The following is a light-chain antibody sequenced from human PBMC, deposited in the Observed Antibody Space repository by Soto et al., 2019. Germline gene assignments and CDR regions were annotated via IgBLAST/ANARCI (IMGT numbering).Light chain of an antibody. CDR3: QPYASYPPLP. V-gene: IGKV1-5*03. Sequence: EIRVTQSPATLSASVGDRVTITFRASQSISSWLAWYQQKPGKAPKLLIYKASGIESGVPSRFSGSGSGTDFTLTISSLQPDDFATYYCQPYASYPPLPFGGGTKVDIK. J-gene: IGKJ4*01. CDR2: KAS. CDR1: QSISSW.